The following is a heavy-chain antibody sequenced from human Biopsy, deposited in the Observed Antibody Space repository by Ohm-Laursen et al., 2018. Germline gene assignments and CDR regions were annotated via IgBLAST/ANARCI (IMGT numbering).Heavy chain of an antibody. Sequence: TLSLTCTVSGDSINNYYWSWIRQPAGKGLEWIGRIYTSGSPSYNLSLESRVTMSVDTSKNQFSLNLRSVTAADTAVYYCARGTGRYYVYGAFDIWGQGTLVTVSS. D-gene: IGHD1-26*01. CDR2: IYTSGSP. CDR1: GDSINNYY. CDR3: ARGTGRYYVYGAFDI. V-gene: IGHV4-4*07. J-gene: IGHJ3*02.